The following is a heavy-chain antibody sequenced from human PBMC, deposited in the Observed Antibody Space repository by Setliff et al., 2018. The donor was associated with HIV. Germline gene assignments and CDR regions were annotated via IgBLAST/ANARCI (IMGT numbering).Heavy chain of an antibody. CDR2: IYHSGSP. J-gene: IGHJ4*01. V-gene: IGHV4-38-2*01. D-gene: IGHD3-16*01. CDR1: GYSISSGYY. CDR3: ARTREYRFGFGLGQFDP. Sequence: PSETLSLTCAVSGYSISSGYYWDWIRQPPGKGLEWIGTIYHSGSPSYNPSLKSRITISLDTSKNHFSLRLTSVTAADSAVYYCARTREYRFGFGLGQFDPWGQGTLVTVSS.